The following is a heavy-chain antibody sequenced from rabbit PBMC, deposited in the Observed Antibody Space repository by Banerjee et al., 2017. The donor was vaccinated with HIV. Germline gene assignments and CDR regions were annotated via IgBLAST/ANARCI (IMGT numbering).Heavy chain of an antibody. V-gene: IGHV1S45*01. CDR1: GFDLSSYYY. CDR2: IYTGTSGST. D-gene: IGHD2-1*01. J-gene: IGHJ4*01. CDR3: ARGWITMTMNL. Sequence: QEQLEESGGGLVKPEGSLTLTCKASGFDLSSYYYICWVRQAPEKGLELIACIYTGTSGSTWYANWAKGRFTISKTSSTTVTLQMTSLTAADTATYFCARGWITMTMNLWGPGTLVTVS.